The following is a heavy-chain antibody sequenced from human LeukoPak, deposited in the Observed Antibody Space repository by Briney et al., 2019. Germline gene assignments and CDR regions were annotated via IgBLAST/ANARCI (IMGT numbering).Heavy chain of an antibody. CDR3: AKDSCSSTSCRGYFDY. D-gene: IGHD2-2*01. CDR1: GFTFSSYA. J-gene: IGHJ4*02. Sequence: PGGSLRLSCAASGFTFSSYAMSWVRHAPGKGLEGVSAISGSGGSTYYAASVKGRFTISRDNSKNTLYLQMNSLRAEDTAVYYCAKDSCSSTSCRGYFDYWGQGTLVTVSS. V-gene: IGHV3-23*01. CDR2: ISGSGGST.